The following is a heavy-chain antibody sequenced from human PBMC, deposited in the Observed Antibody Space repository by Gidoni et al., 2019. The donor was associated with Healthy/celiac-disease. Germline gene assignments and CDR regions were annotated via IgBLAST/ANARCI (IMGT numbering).Heavy chain of an antibody. J-gene: IGHJ4*02. V-gene: IGHV3-33*01. CDR3: ARSWGGSRPFDY. Sequence: QVQLVESRGGVVQPGRSLRLSCAASGFTFSSYGMHWVRQAPGKGLEWVAVIWYDGSNKYYADSVKGRFTISRDNSKNTLYLQMNSLRAEDTAVYYCARSWGGSRPFDYWGQGTLVTVSS. D-gene: IGHD3-16*01. CDR1: GFTFSSYG. CDR2: IWYDGSNK.